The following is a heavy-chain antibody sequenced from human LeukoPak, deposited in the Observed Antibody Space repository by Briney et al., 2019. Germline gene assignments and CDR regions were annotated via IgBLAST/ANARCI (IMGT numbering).Heavy chain of an antibody. J-gene: IGHJ6*04. CDR3: AELGITMIGGV. D-gene: IGHD3-10*02. CDR1: GFTFSSYW. Sequence: GGSLRLSCGASGFTFSSYWMSWVRQAPGKGLEWVANIKQDGREKYYVDSVKGRFTISRDNAKNSLYLQMNSLRAEDTAVYYCAELGITMIGGVWGKGSTVTISS. CDR2: IKQDGREK. V-gene: IGHV3-7*01.